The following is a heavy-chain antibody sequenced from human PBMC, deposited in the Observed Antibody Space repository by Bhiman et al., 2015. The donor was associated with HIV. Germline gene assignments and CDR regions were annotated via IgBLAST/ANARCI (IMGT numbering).Heavy chain of an antibody. CDR1: GFTFDDYA. V-gene: IGHV3-9*01. J-gene: IGHJ6*02. Sequence: EVQLVESGGGLVETGRSLRLSCAASGFTFDDYAIHWVRQAPGKGLEWVSGISWNGGTVGYADSVKGRFTISRDNAKNSLYLQMTSLTAEDTALYYCARLRYCSGGSCYYYYYGMDVWGQGTTVTVSS. CDR2: ISWNGGTV. D-gene: IGHD2-15*01. CDR3: ARLRYCSGGSCYYYYYGMDV.